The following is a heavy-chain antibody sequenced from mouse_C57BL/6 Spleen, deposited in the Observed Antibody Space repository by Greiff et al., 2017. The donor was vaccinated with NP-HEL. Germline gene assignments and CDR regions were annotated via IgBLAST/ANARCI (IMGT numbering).Heavy chain of an antibody. CDR1: GYTFTSYW. CDR3: ARQGGSSYGYFDV. Sequence: QVQLQQSGAELVRPGSSVKLSCKASGYTFTSYWMHWVKQRPIQGLEWIGNIDPSDSETHYNQKFKDKATLTVDKSSSTAYMQLSSLTSEDSAVYYCARQGGSSYGYFDVWGTGTTVTVSS. V-gene: IGHV1-52*01. CDR2: IDPSDSET. J-gene: IGHJ1*03. D-gene: IGHD1-1*01.